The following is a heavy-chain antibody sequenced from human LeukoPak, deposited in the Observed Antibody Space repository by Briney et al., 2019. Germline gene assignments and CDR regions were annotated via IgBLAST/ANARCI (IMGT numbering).Heavy chain of an antibody. D-gene: IGHD1-26*01. J-gene: IGHJ3*02. CDR1: GGSISSYY. V-gene: IGHV4-59*08. CDR3: ARHDPIVGTPDAFDI. Sequence: PSETLSLTCTVSGGSISSYYWSWIRQPPGKGLEWIAYIYYSGNTDYNPSLKSRVTISLDTSKNQFSLKLSSETAADTAVYYCARHDPIVGTPDAFDIWGQGTMVTVSS. CDR2: IYYSGNT.